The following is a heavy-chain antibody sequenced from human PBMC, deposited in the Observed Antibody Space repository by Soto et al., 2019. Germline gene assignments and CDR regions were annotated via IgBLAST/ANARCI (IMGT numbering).Heavy chain of an antibody. D-gene: IGHD2-15*01. Sequence: SETLSLTCAVYGGSFSGYFWTWIRQPPGKGLEWIGQINHSGGTNYNPSLKSRVSISIDTSKNQFSLNLNSVSVADTAVYYCARRLVNRPVDPWGQGTLXTVSS. CDR2: INHSGGT. CDR1: GGSFSGYF. CDR3: ARRLVNRPVDP. J-gene: IGHJ5*02. V-gene: IGHV4-34*01.